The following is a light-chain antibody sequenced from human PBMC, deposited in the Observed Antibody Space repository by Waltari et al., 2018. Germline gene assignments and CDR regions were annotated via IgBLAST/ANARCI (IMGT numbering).Light chain of an antibody. Sequence: SYVLTQPPSVSVAPGQTATITCGGTNLGRQSVHSYQQKPGQAPVLVLYDDGDRPSGIPERFSGSNSGNTATLTISRVEAGDEADYYCQVCNNSRDHVIFAGGTKLTVL. CDR3: QVCNNSRDHVI. CDR1: NLGRQS. V-gene: IGLV3-21*02. CDR2: DDG. J-gene: IGLJ2*01.